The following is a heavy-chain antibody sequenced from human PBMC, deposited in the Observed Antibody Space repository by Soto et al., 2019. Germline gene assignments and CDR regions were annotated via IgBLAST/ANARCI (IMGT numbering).Heavy chain of an antibody. V-gene: IGHV4-59*01. J-gene: IGHJ5*02. CDR1: GGSISSYY. Sequence: SETLSLTCTVSGGSISSYYWSWIRQPPGKGLEWIGYIYYSGSTNYNPSLKSRVTISVDTSKNQFSLKLSSVTAADTAVYYCASGYYDSCGYYWFDPWGQGTLVTVSS. CDR2: IYYSGST. CDR3: ASGYYDSCGYYWFDP. D-gene: IGHD3-22*01.